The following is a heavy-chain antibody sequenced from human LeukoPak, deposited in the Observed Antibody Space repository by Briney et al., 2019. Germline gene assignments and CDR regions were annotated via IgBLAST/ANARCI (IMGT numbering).Heavy chain of an antibody. CDR2: IHHRGST. J-gene: IGHJ2*01. CDR1: GGSFSGYY. Sequence: SETLSLTCAVSGGSFSGYYWSWIRQPPGKGLEWIAEIHHRGSTSYKPSLRSRVTISGDASKNPISLKVTSVTAADTAAYYCARGILGSYYFDLWGRGTLVTVSS. D-gene: IGHD3-16*01. V-gene: IGHV4-34*01. CDR3: ARGILGSYYFDL.